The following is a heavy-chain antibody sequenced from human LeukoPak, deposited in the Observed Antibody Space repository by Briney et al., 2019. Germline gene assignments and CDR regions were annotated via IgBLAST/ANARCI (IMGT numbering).Heavy chain of an antibody. CDR2: IYYSGST. V-gene: IGHV4-59*01. Sequence: PSETLSLTCTVSGGSISSYYWSWIRQPPGKGLEWIGYIYYSGSTNYNPSLKSRVTISVDTSKNQFSLKLSSVTAADTAVYYCAREYYYDSSGTGSAFDIWGQGTMVTVSS. J-gene: IGHJ3*02. CDR3: AREYYYDSSGTGSAFDI. D-gene: IGHD3-22*01. CDR1: GGSISSYY.